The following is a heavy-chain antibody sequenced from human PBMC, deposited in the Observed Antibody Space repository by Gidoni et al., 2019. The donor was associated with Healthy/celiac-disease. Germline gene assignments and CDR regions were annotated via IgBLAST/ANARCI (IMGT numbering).Heavy chain of an antibody. D-gene: IGHD3-22*01. Sequence: EVQLVESGGGLVKPGGSLRLSCAASGFTFSSYSMNLVRQAPGKGLEWVSSISSSSSYIYYADSVKGRFTISRDNAKNSLYLQMNSLRAEDTAVYYCARGAPSITMIVVVINYWGQGTLVTVSS. CDR2: ISSSSSYI. CDR3: ARGAPSITMIVVVINY. J-gene: IGHJ4*02. CDR1: GFTFSSYS. V-gene: IGHV3-21*01.